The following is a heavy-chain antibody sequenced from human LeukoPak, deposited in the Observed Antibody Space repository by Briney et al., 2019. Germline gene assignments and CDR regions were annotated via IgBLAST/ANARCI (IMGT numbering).Heavy chain of an antibody. CDR3: ARGTGIITSCSV. CDR2: IYHSGST. V-gene: IGHV4-30-2*01. CDR1: GDSISSGDYS. D-gene: IGHD2-2*01. J-gene: IGHJ4*02. Sequence: SQTLSLTCAVSGDSISSGDYSWNWIRQPPGKGLEWIGSIYHSGSTYYSPSLKSRVTMSVDRSKNQFSLKLSSVTAADTAVYYCARGTGIITSCSVWGRGTLVTVSS.